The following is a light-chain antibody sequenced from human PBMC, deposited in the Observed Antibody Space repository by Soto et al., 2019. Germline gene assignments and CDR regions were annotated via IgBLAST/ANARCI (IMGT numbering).Light chain of an antibody. J-gene: IGLJ1*01. CDR3: QSYDSSLSGYV. CDR1: SSDIGSHTY. Sequence: QSALAQPASVSGSPGQSITISCTGTSSDIGSHTYVSWYQQYPGRAPKLMLYEVSYRPSGVSNRFSGSKSGNTASLTISGLQAEDEADYYCQSYDSSLSGYVFGTGTKVTVL. CDR2: EVS. V-gene: IGLV2-14*01.